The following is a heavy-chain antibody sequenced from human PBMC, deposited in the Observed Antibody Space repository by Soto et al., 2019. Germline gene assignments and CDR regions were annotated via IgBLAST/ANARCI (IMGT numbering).Heavy chain of an antibody. Sequence: QVRLVQSGAEVKKPGASVKVSCKASGYTFTNYAIYWVRQAPGQRLEWVAWINAANGTTKFSQTFQGRVTITRDTSATTAYMELSSLRSEDTAVYYCARDLYCSGTACSDIWFDTWGQGTLVTVSS. J-gene: IGHJ5*02. CDR2: INAANGTT. V-gene: IGHV1-3*01. CDR3: ARDLYCSGTACSDIWFDT. D-gene: IGHD2-2*01. CDR1: GYTFTNYA.